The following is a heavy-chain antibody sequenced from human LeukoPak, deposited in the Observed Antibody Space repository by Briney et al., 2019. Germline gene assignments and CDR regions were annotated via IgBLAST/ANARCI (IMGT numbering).Heavy chain of an antibody. J-gene: IGHJ6*03. CDR1: GFTFSSYG. D-gene: IGHD5-18*01. Sequence: GGTLRLSCAASGFTFSSYGMSWVRQAPGKGLEWVSAISGSGGSTYYADSVKGRFTISRDNSKNTLYLQMNSLRAEDTAVYYCAKGPAMVYYYMDVWGKGTTVTISS. CDR3: AKGPAMVYYYMDV. CDR2: ISGSGGST. V-gene: IGHV3-23*01.